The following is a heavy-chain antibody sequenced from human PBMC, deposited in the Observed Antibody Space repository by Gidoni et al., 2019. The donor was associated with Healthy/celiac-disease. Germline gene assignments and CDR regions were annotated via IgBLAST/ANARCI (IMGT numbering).Heavy chain of an antibody. CDR3: AKFFDIVVVVAATAYDY. V-gene: IGHV3-23*01. Sequence: EVQLFESGGGLVQPGGSMRLSCAASGFTFSSYAMSWVRQAPGKGLEWVSAISCSGGSTYYADSVKGRFTISRDNSKNTLYLQMNSLRAEDTAVYYCAKFFDIVVVVAATAYDYWGQGTLVTVSS. CDR2: ISCSGGST. J-gene: IGHJ4*02. CDR1: GFTFSSYA. D-gene: IGHD2-15*01.